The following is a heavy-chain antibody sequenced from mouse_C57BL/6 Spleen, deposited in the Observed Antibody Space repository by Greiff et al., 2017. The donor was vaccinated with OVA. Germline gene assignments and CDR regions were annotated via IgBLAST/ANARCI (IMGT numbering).Heavy chain of an antibody. CDR1: GYAFSSYW. D-gene: IGHD1-1*02. J-gene: IGHJ4*01. CDR3: ASQGVYGVLAMDY. Sequence: QVQLQQSGAELVKPGASVKISCKASGYAFSSYWMNWVKQRPGKGLEWIGQIYPGDGDTNYNGKFKGKATLTADKSSSTAYMQLSSLTSEDSAVYFCASQGVYGVLAMDYWGQGTSVTVSS. CDR2: IYPGDGDT. V-gene: IGHV1-80*01.